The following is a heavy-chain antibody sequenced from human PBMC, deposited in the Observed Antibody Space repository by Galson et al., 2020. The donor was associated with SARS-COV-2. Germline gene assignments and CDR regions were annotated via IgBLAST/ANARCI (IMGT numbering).Heavy chain of an antibody. CDR3: AREGDLVVITPSFDY. D-gene: IGHD3-22*01. CDR1: GFTFSSYG. J-gene: IGHJ4*02. CDR2: IPYDGSNK. Sequence: GESLKISCAASGFTFSSYGMHWVRQAPGKGLEWVAVIPYDGSNKYYADSVKGRFTISRDNSKNTLYLQMNSLRAEDTAVYYCAREGDLVVITPSFDYWGQGTLVTVSS. V-gene: IGHV3-30*03.